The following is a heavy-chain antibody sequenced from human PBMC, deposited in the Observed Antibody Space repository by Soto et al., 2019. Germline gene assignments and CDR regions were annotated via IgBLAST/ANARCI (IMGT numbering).Heavy chain of an antibody. CDR1: GYTFTSYY. D-gene: IGHD6-6*01. CDR2: ISAYNGNT. V-gene: IGHV1-18*04. CDR3: ARDHSSSFSAFDI. J-gene: IGHJ3*02. Sequence: XVKVSCKASGYTFTSYYMHWVRHAPGQGLEWMGWISAYNGNTNYAQKLQGRVTMTTDTSTSTAYMELRSLRSDDTAVYYCARDHSSSFSAFDIWGQGTMVTVSS.